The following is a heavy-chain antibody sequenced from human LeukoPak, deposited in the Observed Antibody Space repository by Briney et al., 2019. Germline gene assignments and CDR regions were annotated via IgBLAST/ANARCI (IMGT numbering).Heavy chain of an antibody. V-gene: IGHV4-59*01. CDR2: IYYSGST. Sequence: SETLSLTCTVSGGSISSYYWSWIRQPPGKGLEWIGYIYYSGSTNYNPSLKSRVTISVDTSKNQFSLKLSSVAAADTAVYYCARDSSSSWYFFDYWGQGTLVTVSS. CDR3: ARDSSSSWYFFDY. D-gene: IGHD6-13*01. CDR1: GGSISSYY. J-gene: IGHJ4*02.